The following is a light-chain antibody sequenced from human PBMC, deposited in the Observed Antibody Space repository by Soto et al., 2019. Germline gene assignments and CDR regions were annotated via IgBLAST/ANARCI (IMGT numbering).Light chain of an antibody. CDR1: SSDVGGYNY. CDR3: CSYAGSYTYV. J-gene: IGLJ1*01. Sequence: QSVLTQHRSVSGSPGQSVTISCTGASSDVGGYNYVSWYQQHPGKAPKLMIYDVSKRPSGVPDRFSGSKSGNTASLTISGLQAEDEADYYCCSYAGSYTYVFGTGTKVTAL. CDR2: DVS. V-gene: IGLV2-11*01.